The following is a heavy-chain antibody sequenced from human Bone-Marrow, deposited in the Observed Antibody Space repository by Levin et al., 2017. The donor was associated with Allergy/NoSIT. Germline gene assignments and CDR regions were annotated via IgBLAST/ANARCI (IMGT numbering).Heavy chain of an antibody. J-gene: IGHJ5*02. Sequence: PGGSLRLSCAGSGFTFSGFAMSWVRQAPGKGLEWVSSMSGSDTGATYYADSVRGRFTISRDNSNNALYLHMVSLRAEDTAMYFCAKGRDPLYHSGWFGDSWGQGTLVTVSS. CDR2: MSGSDTGAT. V-gene: IGHV3-23*01. D-gene: IGHD6-19*01. CDR3: AKGRDPLYHSGWFGDS. CDR1: GFTFSGFA.